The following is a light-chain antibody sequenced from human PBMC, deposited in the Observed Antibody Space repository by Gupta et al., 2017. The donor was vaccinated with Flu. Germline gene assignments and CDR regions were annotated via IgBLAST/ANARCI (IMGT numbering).Light chain of an antibody. CDR1: KIGDKS. Sequence: SYVLPQPPSLSVTPGQTARITCGGNKIGDKSVHWSRQRPGQAPVLVVFDDRDRASGIPERFSGSNSGNTATLTITRVEAGDEADYYCQVWDSNTDHVIFGGGTKLTVL. CDR2: DDR. CDR3: QVWDSNTDHVI. J-gene: IGLJ2*01. V-gene: IGLV3-21*02.